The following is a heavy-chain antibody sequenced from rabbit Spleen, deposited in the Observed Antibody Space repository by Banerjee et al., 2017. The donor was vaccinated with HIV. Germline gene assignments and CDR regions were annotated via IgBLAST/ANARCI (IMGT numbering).Heavy chain of an antibody. D-gene: IGHD8-1*01. J-gene: IGHJ6*01. V-gene: IGHV1S45*01. CDR2: IYPGSSGST. Sequence: QEQLVESGGGLVQPEGSLTLTCTASGFSFSSYYMCWVRQAPGKGPEWIACIYPGSSGSTYYASWAKGRFTISKTSSTTVTLQITSLTVADTATYFCARDTGSSFSSYGMDLWGPGTLVTVS. CDR3: ARDTGSSFSSYGMDL. CDR1: GFSFSSYY.